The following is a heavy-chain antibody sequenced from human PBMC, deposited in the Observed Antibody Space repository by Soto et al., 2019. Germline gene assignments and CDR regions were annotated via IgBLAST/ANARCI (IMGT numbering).Heavy chain of an antibody. J-gene: IGHJ6*02. V-gene: IGHV1-69*13. D-gene: IGHD6-13*01. CDR2: IIPIFGTA. CDR1: GGTFSSYA. Sequence: ASVKVSCKASGGTFSSYAISWVRQAPGQGLEWMGGIIPIFGTANYAQKFQGRVTITADESTSTAYMELSSLRSEDTAVYYCARGPEAAGPAMWYYYYGMDVWGQGXTVTVYS. CDR3: ARGPEAAGPAMWYYYYGMDV.